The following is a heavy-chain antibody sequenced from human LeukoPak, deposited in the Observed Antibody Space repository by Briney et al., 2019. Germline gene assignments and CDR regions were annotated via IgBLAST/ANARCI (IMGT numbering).Heavy chain of an antibody. V-gene: IGHV1-18*04. D-gene: IGHD5-24*01. CDR2: ISAYNGNT. J-gene: IGHJ5*02. Sequence: ASVKVSCKASGYTFTGYYMHWVRQAPGQGLEWTGWISAYNGNTNYAQKLQGRVTMTTDTSTSTAYMELRSLRSDDTAVYYCARDERWLQSDRFDPWGQGTLVTVSS. CDR1: GYTFTGYY. CDR3: ARDERWLQSDRFDP.